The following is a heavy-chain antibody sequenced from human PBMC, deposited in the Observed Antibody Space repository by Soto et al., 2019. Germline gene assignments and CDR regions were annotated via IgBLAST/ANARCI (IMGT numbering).Heavy chain of an antibody. J-gene: IGHJ6*03. D-gene: IGHD3-9*01. V-gene: IGHV4-39*01. Sequence: SEILSLTCTVSGGSISSSSYYWGWIRQPPGKGLEWIGSIYYSGSTYYNPSLKSRVTISVDTSKNQFSLKLSSVTAADTAVYYCARHRPGLAQPYYYYYMDVWGKGTTVTVSS. CDR2: IYYSGST. CDR1: GGSISSSSYY. CDR3: ARHRPGLAQPYYYYYMDV.